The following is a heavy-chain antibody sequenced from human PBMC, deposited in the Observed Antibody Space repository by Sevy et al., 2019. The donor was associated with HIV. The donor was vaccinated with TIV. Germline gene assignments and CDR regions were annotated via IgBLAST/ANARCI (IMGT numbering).Heavy chain of an antibody. CDR2: TNQDGSNK. D-gene: IGHD5-18*01. Sequence: GGSLRLSCVASGFSFSHYWMSWVRQAPGKGLEWVANTNQDGSNKNYVDSVEGRFTISRDNCKKLLYLQMTSLWAEDTAFYYFVRDGSGILYGGYGYSGMDVWGQGTTVTVSS. V-gene: IGHV3-7*03. CDR3: VRDGSGILYGGYGYSGMDV. CDR1: GFSFSHYW. J-gene: IGHJ6*02.